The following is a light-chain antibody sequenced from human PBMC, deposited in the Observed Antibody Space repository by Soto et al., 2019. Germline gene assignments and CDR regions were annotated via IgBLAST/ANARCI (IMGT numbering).Light chain of an antibody. CDR3: QQYGSSPQT. V-gene: IGKV3-20*01. J-gene: IGKJ1*01. CDR2: GAS. CDR1: QSVSSNY. Sequence: SVLTRSKGTRSLSACKSAALCXVASQSVSSNYLAWYQQKPGQAPRLLIYGASSRATGIPDRFSGSGSETDFTLTICRLEPEDFAVYFYQQYGSSPQTIGQGTKVDIK.